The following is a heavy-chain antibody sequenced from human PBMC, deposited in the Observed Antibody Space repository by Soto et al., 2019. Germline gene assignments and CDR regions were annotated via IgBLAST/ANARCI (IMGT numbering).Heavy chain of an antibody. CDR1: GFTFSSYA. CDR3: AKKLDILAGYYLYYYYGMDV. CDR2: ISGSGGST. Sequence: EVQLLESGGGLVQPGGSLRLSCAASGFTFSSYAMSWVRQAPGKGLEWVSAISGSGGSTYYADSVKGRFTISRDNSKNTLCLQMNSLRAEDTAVYYCAKKLDILAGYYLYYYYGMDVWGQGTTVTVSS. J-gene: IGHJ6*02. V-gene: IGHV3-23*01. D-gene: IGHD3-9*01.